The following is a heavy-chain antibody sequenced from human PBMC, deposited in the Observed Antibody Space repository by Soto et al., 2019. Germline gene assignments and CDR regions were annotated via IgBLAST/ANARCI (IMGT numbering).Heavy chain of an antibody. CDR1: GGSISSSSYY. CDR3: ASPHFIAVAGTDWYLDL. CDR2: IYYSGST. J-gene: IGHJ2*01. V-gene: IGHV4-39*01. Sequence: SETLSLTCTVSGGSISSSSYYWGWIRQPPGKGLEWIGSIYYSGSTYYNPSLKSRVTISVDTSKNQFSLKLSSVTAADTAVYYCASPHFIAVAGTDWYLDLWGRGTLVTVSS. D-gene: IGHD6-19*01.